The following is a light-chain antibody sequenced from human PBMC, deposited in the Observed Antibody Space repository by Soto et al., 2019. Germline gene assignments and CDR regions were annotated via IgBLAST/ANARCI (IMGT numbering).Light chain of an antibody. V-gene: IGKV1-39*01. CDR2: AAS. Sequence: MQPTQFSSSLSASVGDSVAITCRVSQSSSSYINWYQQKPGKAPKLLIYAASSLHSGIRTRFRVSGTGTDFALTISSMQLEAFATYYYHRSHSTSSWTFGQGTKVDIK. CDR3: HRSHSTSSWT. J-gene: IGKJ1*01. CDR1: QSSSSY.